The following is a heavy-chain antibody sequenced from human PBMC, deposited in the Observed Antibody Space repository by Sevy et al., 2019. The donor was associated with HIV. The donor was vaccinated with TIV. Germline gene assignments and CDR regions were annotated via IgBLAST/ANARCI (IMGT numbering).Heavy chain of an antibody. CDR1: GFTFSSYE. Sequence: GESLKIYCVASGFTFSSYEMNWVRQAPGKGLEWVSYISNSGSDIHYSDSLRGRFTISRDNAKNSLFLQMNSLRAEDTAVYYCARDLPPSATTVAHFDYWGQGTLVTVSS. V-gene: IGHV3-48*03. D-gene: IGHD4-17*01. CDR3: ARDLPPSATTVAHFDY. CDR2: ISNSGSDI. J-gene: IGHJ4*02.